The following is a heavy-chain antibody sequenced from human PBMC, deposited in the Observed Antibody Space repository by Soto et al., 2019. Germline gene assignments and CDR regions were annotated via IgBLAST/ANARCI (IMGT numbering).Heavy chain of an antibody. Sequence: GGSLRLSCAASGFTFSSYGMHWVRQAPGKGLEWVAVISYDGSNKYYADSVKGRFTISRDNSKNTLYLQMNSLRAEDTAVYYCAKEYRSSRSPRYYYYGMDVWGQGTTVTVSS. CDR2: ISYDGSNK. V-gene: IGHV3-30*18. CDR1: GFTFSSYG. CDR3: AKEYRSSRSPRYYYYGMDV. D-gene: IGHD6-6*01. J-gene: IGHJ6*02.